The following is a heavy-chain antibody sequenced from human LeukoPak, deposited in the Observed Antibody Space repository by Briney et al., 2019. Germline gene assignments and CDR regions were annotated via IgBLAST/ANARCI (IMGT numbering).Heavy chain of an antibody. Sequence: GASVKVSCKVSGYTLTELSMHWVRQAPGKGLEWMGGFDPENGETIYAQKFQGRVIMTDDTSTDTAYMELSCLRSAETAVYYCAILPQVGATVDYWGQGTLVTVSS. CDR2: FDPENGET. D-gene: IGHD1-26*01. CDR1: GYTLTELS. CDR3: AILPQVGATVDY. V-gene: IGHV1-24*01. J-gene: IGHJ4*02.